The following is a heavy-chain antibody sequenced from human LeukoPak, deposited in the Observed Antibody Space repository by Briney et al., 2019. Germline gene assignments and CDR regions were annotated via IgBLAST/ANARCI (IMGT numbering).Heavy chain of an antibody. Sequence: GGSLRLSCAASGFSFSSTWMHWVRQAPGKGLVWVSHIHSDGISKTYADSVKGRFTISRDNAKNTLYLQMDSLRDEDTAVYYCARDWFRTVDYWGQGTLVTVSS. CDR3: ARDWFRTVDY. CDR1: GFSFSSTW. J-gene: IGHJ4*02. V-gene: IGHV3-74*01. CDR2: IHSDGISK. D-gene: IGHD3-10*01.